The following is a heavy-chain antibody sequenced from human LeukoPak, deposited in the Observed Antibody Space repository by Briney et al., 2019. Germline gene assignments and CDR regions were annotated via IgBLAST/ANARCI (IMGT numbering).Heavy chain of an antibody. J-gene: IGHJ5*02. CDR1: GFTFSSYG. CDR3: AKSSSLYCSSTSCRNWFDP. D-gene: IGHD2-2*01. V-gene: IGHV3-30*02. Sequence: GGSLRLSCAASGFTFSSYGMHWVRQAPGKGLEWVAFIRYDGSNKYYADSVKGRFTISRDNSKNTLYLQMNSLRAEDTAVYYCAKSSSLYCSSTSCRNWFDPWGQGTLVTVSS. CDR2: IRYDGSNK.